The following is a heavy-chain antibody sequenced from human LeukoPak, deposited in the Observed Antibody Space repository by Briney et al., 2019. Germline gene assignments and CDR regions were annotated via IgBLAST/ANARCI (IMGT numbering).Heavy chain of an antibody. J-gene: IGHJ3*02. CDR1: GGPVRGYY. CDR3: ARSANAFDI. Sequence: PSETLSLTCAVSGGPVRGYYWSWIRQPPGKGPEWIGKISHSGSTNYNPSLKSRVTISVDTSTNQFSLNLSSVTATDTAVYYCARSANAFDIWGQGTMVTVSS. V-gene: IGHV4-34*01. CDR2: ISHSGST.